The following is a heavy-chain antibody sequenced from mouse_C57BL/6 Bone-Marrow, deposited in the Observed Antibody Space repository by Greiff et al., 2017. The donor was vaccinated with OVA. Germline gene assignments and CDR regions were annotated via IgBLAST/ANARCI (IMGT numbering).Heavy chain of an antibody. CDR3: AIDDYGSSWYFDV. Sequence: QVQLQQSGAELVRPGTSVKVSCKASGYAFTNYLIAWVKQRPGQGLEWIGVINPGSGGTNYNEKFKGKATLTADNSSSTAYMHLSSLAYEDSAVYFCAIDDYGSSWYFDVWGTGTTVTVAS. V-gene: IGHV1-54*01. D-gene: IGHD1-1*01. CDR2: INPGSGGT. J-gene: IGHJ1*03. CDR1: GYAFTNYL.